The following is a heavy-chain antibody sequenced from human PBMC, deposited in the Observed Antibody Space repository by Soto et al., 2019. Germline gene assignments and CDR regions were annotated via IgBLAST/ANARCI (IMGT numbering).Heavy chain of an antibody. J-gene: IGHJ3*02. D-gene: IGHD2-2*01. CDR2: IIPILGIA. V-gene: IGHV1-69*08. CDR3: AREYCSSTSCYAYDAFDI. CDR1: GGTFSSYT. Sequence: QVQLVQSGAKVKKPGSSVKVSCKASGGTFSSYTISWVRQAPGQGLEWMGRIIPILGIANYAQKFQGRVTITADKSTSTAYMELSSLRSEDTAVYYCAREYCSSTSCYAYDAFDIWGQGTMVTVSS.